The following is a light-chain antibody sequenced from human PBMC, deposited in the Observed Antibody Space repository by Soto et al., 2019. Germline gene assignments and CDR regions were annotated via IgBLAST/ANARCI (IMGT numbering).Light chain of an antibody. CDR3: VSYTSSSTWV. V-gene: IGLV2-14*03. Sequence: QSALTQPASVSGSPGQSITISCTGASSDVGGYNFVSWYQHHPGKAPKVIIYNVSNRPSGVSNRFSGSKSGNTASLTISGLQGEDEAAYYCVSYTSSSTWVFGGGTKLTVL. J-gene: IGLJ3*02. CDR2: NVS. CDR1: SSDVGGYNF.